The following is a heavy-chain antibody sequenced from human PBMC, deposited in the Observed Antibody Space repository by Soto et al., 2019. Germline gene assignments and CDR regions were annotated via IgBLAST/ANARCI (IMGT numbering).Heavy chain of an antibody. CDR2: IDNSGTRT. V-gene: IGHV3-23*01. CDR1: GFTFSNHD. Sequence: GGSLRLSCAASGFTFSNHDMAWVRQAPGEGLEWVSGIDNSGTRTYYADSVKGLFTISRDNSKNTLHLQMHSLRAEDTAIYYCAKDATRTSGWYYFDYWGQGTLVTVSS. J-gene: IGHJ4*02. CDR3: AKDATRTSGWYYFDY. D-gene: IGHD6-19*01.